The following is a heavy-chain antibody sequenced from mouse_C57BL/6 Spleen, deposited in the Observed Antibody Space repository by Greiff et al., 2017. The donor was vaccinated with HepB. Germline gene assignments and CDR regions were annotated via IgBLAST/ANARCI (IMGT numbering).Heavy chain of an antibody. CDR1: GYTFTDYE. CDR3: TRSSGNYVRYFDY. CDR2: IDPETGGT. D-gene: IGHD2-1*01. V-gene: IGHV1-15*01. J-gene: IGHJ2*01. Sequence: VQLQQSGAGLVRPGASVTLSCKASGYTFTDYEMHWVKQTPVHGLEWIGAIDPETGGTAYNQKFKGKAILTADKSSSTAYMDRRSLTSEDSAVYYCTRSSGNYVRYFDYGGQGTTLTVSS.